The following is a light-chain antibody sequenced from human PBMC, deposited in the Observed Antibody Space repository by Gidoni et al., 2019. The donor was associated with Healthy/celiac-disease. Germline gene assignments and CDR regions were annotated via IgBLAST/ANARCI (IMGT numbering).Light chain of an antibody. J-gene: IGKJ2*01. Sequence: EIVMTPSPATLSVSPGERATLPCRASESVSSNLPWYQQRPGQAPRLLIYSSSTRATGIPARFSCSGSGTEFTLTISSLQSEDFAIYYCQQYNDWPPAYTFGQGTKLEIK. CDR1: ESVSSN. V-gene: IGKV3-15*01. CDR3: QQYNDWPPAYT. CDR2: SSS.